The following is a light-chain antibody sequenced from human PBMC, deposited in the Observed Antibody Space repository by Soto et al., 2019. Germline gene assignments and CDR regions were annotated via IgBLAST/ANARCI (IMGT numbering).Light chain of an antibody. Sequence: ETVLTQSPATVSVSPGDRATLSCRASQSVSDKLAWYQQKPGQAPRLLIYDASNRATGIPARCSGSGSGTDFTLTISSLEPEDFAVYYCQHRSNWPTFGQGTRREIK. CDR3: QHRSNWPT. V-gene: IGKV3-11*01. CDR2: DAS. J-gene: IGKJ5*01. CDR1: QSVSDK.